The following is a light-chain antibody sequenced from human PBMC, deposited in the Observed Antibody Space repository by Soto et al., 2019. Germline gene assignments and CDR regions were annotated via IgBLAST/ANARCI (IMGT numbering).Light chain of an antibody. Sequence: SYELTQPPSVSVAPGLTARITCGKNNIGSKSVHWYQQKPGQAPVLVVYDDNDRPSGIPERFSGSNSGHTATLTISRVEAGDEADYYCQVWDSSSDHVFFGGGTKVTVL. V-gene: IGLV3-21*02. CDR1: NIGSKS. J-gene: IGLJ2*01. CDR3: QVWDSSSDHVF. CDR2: DDN.